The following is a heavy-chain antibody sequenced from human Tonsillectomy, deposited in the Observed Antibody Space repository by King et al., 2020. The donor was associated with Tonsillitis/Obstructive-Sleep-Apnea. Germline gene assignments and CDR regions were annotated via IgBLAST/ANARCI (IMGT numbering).Heavy chain of an antibody. CDR1: GYSFTSYW. D-gene: IGHD3-22*01. CDR3: ARLSDISGWHDEYFGLDV. Sequence: QLVQSGAEVKKPGESLRISCKGSGYSFTSYWISWVRQMPGKGLEWMGRIDPSDSYVNYSPSFQGHAIMSVDRSISTAYLQWSSLKASDTAMYYCARLSDISGWHDEYFGLDVWGQGTTVIVSS. V-gene: IGHV5-10-1*01. J-gene: IGHJ6*02. CDR2: IDPSDSYV.